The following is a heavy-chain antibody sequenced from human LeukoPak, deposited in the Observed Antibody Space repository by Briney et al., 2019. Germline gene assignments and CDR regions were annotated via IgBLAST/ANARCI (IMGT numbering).Heavy chain of an antibody. J-gene: IGHJ4*02. CDR2: INPSGGST. CDR3: ARAAVAGKRTLDY. D-gene: IGHD6-19*01. Sequence: ASVKVSCKASGYTFTSHYMHWVRQAPGQGLEWMGIINPSGGSTGYAQKFQGRVTMTRDTSTSTVYMELSSLRSEDTAVYYCARAAVAGKRTLDYWGQGTLVTVSS. CDR1: GYTFTSHY. V-gene: IGHV1-46*01.